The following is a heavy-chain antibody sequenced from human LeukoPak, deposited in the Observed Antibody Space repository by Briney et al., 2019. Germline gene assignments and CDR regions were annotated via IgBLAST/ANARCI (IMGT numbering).Heavy chain of an antibody. CDR2: ISYDGSNK. V-gene: IGHV3-30*04. J-gene: IGHJ4*02. Sequence: GRSLRISCAASGFTFIGYAMHWVRQAPGTGLARVAVISYDGSNKYYADSVKGRFTISRDNSKNTLYLQMNSLRAEDTAVYYCARAIAAAGPYYFDYWGQGTLVTVSS. D-gene: IGHD6-13*01. CDR1: GFTFIGYA. CDR3: ARAIAAAGPYYFDY.